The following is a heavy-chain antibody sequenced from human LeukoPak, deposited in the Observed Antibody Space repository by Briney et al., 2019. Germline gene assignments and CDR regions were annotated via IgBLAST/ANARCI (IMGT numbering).Heavy chain of an antibody. D-gene: IGHD6-6*01. CDR3: AKDGQKTYSSWNYYYMDV. Sequence: AGGSLRLSCAASGFTFSSYAMSWVRQAPGKGLEWVSAISGSGGSTYYADSVKGRFTISRDNSKNTLYLQMNSLRAEDTAVYYCAKDGQKTYSSWNYYYMDVWGKGTTVTVSS. V-gene: IGHV3-23*01. CDR1: GFTFSSYA. J-gene: IGHJ6*03. CDR2: ISGSGGST.